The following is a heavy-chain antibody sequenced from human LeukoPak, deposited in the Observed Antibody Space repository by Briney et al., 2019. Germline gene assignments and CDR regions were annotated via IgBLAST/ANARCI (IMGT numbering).Heavy chain of an antibody. V-gene: IGHV1-2*02. CDR3: ARLAYSYGSDWFDP. CDR2: INPNSGGT. J-gene: IGHJ5*02. CDR1: GYTFTSYA. D-gene: IGHD5-18*01. Sequence: GASVKVSCKASGYTFTSYAMHWVRQAPGQGLEWMGWINPNSGGTNYAQKFQGRVTMTRDTSISTAYMELSRLRSDDTAVYYCARLAYSYGSDWFDPWGQGTLVTVSS.